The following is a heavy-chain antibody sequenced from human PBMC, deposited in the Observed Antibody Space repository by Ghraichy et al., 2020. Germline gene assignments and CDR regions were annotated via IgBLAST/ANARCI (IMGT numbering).Heavy chain of an antibody. J-gene: IGHJ4*02. CDR1: GDSLSPYY. D-gene: IGHD1-26*01. V-gene: IGHV4-59*01. Sequence: LSLDCNVSGDSLSPYYWTWIRQPPGKGLEWIGYIYYSGSTNYHPFLKSRSTITVDTSKNRFSLRLTSVTAADTAVYYCARASKRTAVGAFDYWGQGAQVTVAS. CDR3: ARASKRTAVGAFDY. CDR2: IYYSGST.